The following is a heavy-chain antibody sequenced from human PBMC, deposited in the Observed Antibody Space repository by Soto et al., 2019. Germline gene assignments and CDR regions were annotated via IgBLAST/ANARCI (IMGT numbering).Heavy chain of an antibody. CDR3: ARHSGDDLVETPGRLFVP. D-gene: IGHD1-1*01. CDR1: GGSVSRSNTY. Sequence: HLQESGPGLVMPSETLSLTCSVPGGSVSRSNTYWAWIRQPQGGGREWSGSIFYTGCTYISPSYKSKSRISVGTLKSKFSMWLSSLTAADPAVYFCARHSGDDLVETPGRLFVPWGQGTLVKVSS. J-gene: IGHJ5*02. V-gene: IGHV4-39*01. CDR2: IFYTGCT.